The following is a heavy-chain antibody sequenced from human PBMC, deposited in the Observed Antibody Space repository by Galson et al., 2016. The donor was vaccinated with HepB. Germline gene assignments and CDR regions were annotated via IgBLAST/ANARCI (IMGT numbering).Heavy chain of an antibody. V-gene: IGHV1-69*13. J-gene: IGHJ6*02. CDR3: ARDRLLWFGELLYYYHGMDV. Sequence: SVKVSCKEGSGDTFTNYVINWVRQAPGQGLEWMGGIIPMSGTPNYEQKFQGRVTINADESTSTAYMELSSLRSEDTAVYYCARDRLLWFGELLYYYHGMDVWGQGTTVTVSS. D-gene: IGHD3-10*01. CDR2: IIPMSGTP. CDR1: GDTFTNYV.